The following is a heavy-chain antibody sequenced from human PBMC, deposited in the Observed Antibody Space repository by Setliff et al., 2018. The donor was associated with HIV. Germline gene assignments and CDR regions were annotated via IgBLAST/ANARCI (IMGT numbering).Heavy chain of an antibody. Sequence: ASVKVSCKASGYNFTGYHIHWVRQAPGQGLEWMGWDNPDNVVLKSAQKFQGRVTMTRDTSTNTAYMELSSLKSDDTAVYYCASPSFWGSGARNIDAFDMWGQGTLVTVS. V-gene: IGHV1-2*02. J-gene: IGHJ3*02. CDR1: GYNFTGYH. CDR2: DNPDNVVL. CDR3: ASPSFWGSGARNIDAFDM. D-gene: IGHD7-27*01.